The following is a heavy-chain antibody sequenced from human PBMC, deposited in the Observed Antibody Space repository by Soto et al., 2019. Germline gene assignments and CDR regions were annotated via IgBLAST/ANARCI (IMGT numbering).Heavy chain of an antibody. CDR3: AKDFGYNYGYDAFDI. J-gene: IGHJ3*02. CDR1: GFTFSSYA. V-gene: IGHV3-23*01. CDR2: VSGSGGST. D-gene: IGHD5-18*01. Sequence: EVQLLESGGGSVQPGGSLRLSCAASGFTFSSYAMSWVRQAPGKGLEWVSGVSGSGGSTYCVDSVQGRFTISRDNSKHSLYLLRNSLRAEDAAVYYCAKDFGYNYGYDAFDIWGQGTMGTVSS.